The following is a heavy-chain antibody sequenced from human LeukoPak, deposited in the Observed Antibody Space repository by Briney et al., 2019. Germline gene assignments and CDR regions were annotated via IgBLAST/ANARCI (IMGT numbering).Heavy chain of an antibody. CDR2: ISWNSGSI. CDR1: GFTFDDYA. CDR3: AKGRVVFITWGVFDI. D-gene: IGHD3-22*01. Sequence: PGGSLRLSCAASGFTFDDYAMHWVRQAPGKGLEWVSGISWNSGSIGYADSVKGRFTISRDNAKNSLYLQMNSLRAEDTALYYCAKGRVVFITWGVFDIGGKGTMVTVS. V-gene: IGHV3-9*01. J-gene: IGHJ3*02.